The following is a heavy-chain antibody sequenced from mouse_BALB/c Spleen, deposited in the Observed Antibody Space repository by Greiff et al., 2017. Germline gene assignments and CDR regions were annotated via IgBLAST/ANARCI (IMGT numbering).Heavy chain of an antibody. CDR2: ISYDGSN. Sequence: EVQLQESGPGLVKPSQSLSLTCSVTGYSITSGYYWNWIRQFPGNKLAWMGYISYDGSNNYNPSLKNRISITRDTSKNQVFLKLNSVTTEDTATYYCAREGTWYGMDYWGQGTSVTVSS. V-gene: IGHV3-6*02. CDR1: GYSITSGYY. CDR3: AREGTWYGMDY. J-gene: IGHJ4*01.